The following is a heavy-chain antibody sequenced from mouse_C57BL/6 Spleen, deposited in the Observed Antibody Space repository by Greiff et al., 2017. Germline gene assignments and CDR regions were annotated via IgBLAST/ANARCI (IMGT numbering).Heavy chain of an antibody. CDR1: GFTFSDYG. V-gene: IGHV5-17*01. J-gene: IGHJ4*01. D-gene: IGHD1-1*01. CDR3: ARGLHYYGSSLYAMDY. Sequence: DVHLVESGGGLVKPGGSLKLSCAASGFTFSDYGMHWVRQAPEKGLEWVAYISSGSSTIYYADTVKGRFTISRDNAKNTLFLQMTSLRSEDTAMYYCARGLHYYGSSLYAMDYWGQGTSVTVSS. CDR2: ISSGSSTI.